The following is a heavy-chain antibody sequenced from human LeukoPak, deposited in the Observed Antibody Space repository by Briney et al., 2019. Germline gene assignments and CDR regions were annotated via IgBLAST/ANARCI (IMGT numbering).Heavy chain of an antibody. J-gene: IGHJ4*02. V-gene: IGHV4-31*03. CDR3: ARDLGVVTAIPF. CDR2: IYYSGST. D-gene: IGHD2-21*02. CDR1: GGSISSGGYY. Sequence: KASETLSLTCTVSGGSISSGGYYWSWIRQHPGKGLEWIGYIYYSGSTYYNPSLKSRVTISVDTSKNQFSLKLSSVTAADTAVYYCARDLGVVTAIPFWGQGTLVTVSS.